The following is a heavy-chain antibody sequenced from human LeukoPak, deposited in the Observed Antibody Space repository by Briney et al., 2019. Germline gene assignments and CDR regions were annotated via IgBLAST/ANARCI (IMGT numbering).Heavy chain of an antibody. J-gene: IGHJ4*02. Sequence: PGGSLRLSCAASGFTFDDYGLTWVRQAPGKGLEWVSGINRNGGSPGYADSVKGRFTISRDNAKNALYLQMNRLRAEDTAVYHCARTSKRYFAWLPQSWRQGTLVTVSS. CDR1: GFTFDDYG. CDR2: INRNGGSP. CDR3: ARTSKRYFAWLPQS. V-gene: IGHV3-20*01. D-gene: IGHD3-9*01.